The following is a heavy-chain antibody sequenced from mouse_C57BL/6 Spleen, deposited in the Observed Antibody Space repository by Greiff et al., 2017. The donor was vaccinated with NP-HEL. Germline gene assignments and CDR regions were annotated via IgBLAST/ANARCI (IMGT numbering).Heavy chain of an antibody. V-gene: IGHV1-78*01. CDR3: ARRYDYDVYAMDY. CDR1: GYTFTDHT. D-gene: IGHD2-4*01. Sequence: VQLQQSDAELVKPGASVKISCKVSGYTFTDHTIHWMKQRPEQGLEWIGYIYPRDGSTKYIEKLKGKATLTADKSSSTAYMHLNSLTSEDSAVYFCARRYDYDVYAMDYWGQGTSVTVSS. J-gene: IGHJ4*01. CDR2: IYPRDGST.